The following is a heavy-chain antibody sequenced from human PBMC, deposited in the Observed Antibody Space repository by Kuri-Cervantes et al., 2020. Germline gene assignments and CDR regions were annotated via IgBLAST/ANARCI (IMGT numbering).Heavy chain of an antibody. Sequence: SQTLSLTRAISGDSVSSNSAAWNWIRQSPSRGLEWLGRTYYRSKWYTDYAISVKSRITINPDTSKNQFSLQLNSVTPEDTAVYYCARENWGMILTEFDPWGQGTLVTVSS. D-gene: IGHD7-27*01. J-gene: IGHJ5*02. CDR2: TYYRSKWYT. CDR1: GDSVSSNSAA. CDR3: ARENWGMILTEFDP. V-gene: IGHV6-1*01.